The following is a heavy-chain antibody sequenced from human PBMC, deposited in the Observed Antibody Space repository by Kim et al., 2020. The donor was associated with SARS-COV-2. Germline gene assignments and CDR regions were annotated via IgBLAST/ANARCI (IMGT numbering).Heavy chain of an antibody. J-gene: IGHJ6*02. D-gene: IGHD5-12*01. V-gene: IGHV4-4*02. Sequence: SLKSRVTISVDKSKNQFSLKLSSVTAADTAVYYCARTSGYEIYYYYGMDVWGQGTTVTVSS. CDR3: ARTSGYEIYYYYGMDV.